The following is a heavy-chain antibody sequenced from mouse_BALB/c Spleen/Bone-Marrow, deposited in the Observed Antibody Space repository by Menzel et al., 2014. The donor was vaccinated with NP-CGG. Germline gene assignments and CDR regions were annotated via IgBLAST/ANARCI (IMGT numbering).Heavy chain of an antibody. CDR2: INPGGGGT. CDR1: GYAFTNYL. CDR3: ARGDYRSYYFDY. Sequence: QVQLKDSGAELVRPGTSVKVSCKASGYAFTNYLIEWVKQRPGQGLEWIGVINPGGGGTNYNEKFKGKATLTADKSSSTAYMQLSSLTSDDSAVYFCARGDYRSYYFDYWGQGTTLTVSS. D-gene: IGHD2-14*01. V-gene: IGHV1-54*01. J-gene: IGHJ2*01.